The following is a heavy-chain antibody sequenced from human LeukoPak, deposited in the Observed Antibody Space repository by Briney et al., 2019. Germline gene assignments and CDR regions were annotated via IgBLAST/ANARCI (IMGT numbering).Heavy chain of an antibody. CDR3: ARDNIWAFDM. CDR1: GLTFFNFP. CDR2: IRSDGTI. D-gene: IGHD2/OR15-2a*01. V-gene: IGHV3-69-1*01. J-gene: IGHJ3*02. Sequence: PGGSLRLSCAASGLTFFNFPMNWVRKAPGKGLEWVSHIRSDGTITYADSVKGRFTISRDDAKTSVYLQMNSLRDEDTAIYYCARDNIWAFDMWGQGTMVTVSS.